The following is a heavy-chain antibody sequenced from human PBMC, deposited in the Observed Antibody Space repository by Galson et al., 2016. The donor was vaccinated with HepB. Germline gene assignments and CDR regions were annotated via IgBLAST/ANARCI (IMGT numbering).Heavy chain of an antibody. CDR3: ATGEGSIAVAGYLDY. CDR2: IHHSGST. V-gene: IGHV4-4*02. J-gene: IGHJ4*02. Sequence: SETLSLTCAVSGGSIRRSNWWSWVRQPPGKGLEWIGEIHHSGSTTYNPSLNSRVTISLDKSNNQLSRKLSSMTAADTAFYYCATGEGSIAVAGYLDYWGQGTLVTVSS. D-gene: IGHD6-19*01. CDR1: GGSIRRSNW.